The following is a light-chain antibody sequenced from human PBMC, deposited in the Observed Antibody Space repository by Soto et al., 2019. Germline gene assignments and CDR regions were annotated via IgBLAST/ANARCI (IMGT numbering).Light chain of an antibody. V-gene: IGKV1-5*01. CDR1: QSISSW. J-gene: IGKJ1*01. CDR2: DAS. CDR3: QQYASYWT. Sequence: DIQMTQSPSTLSASVGDRVTITCRASQSISSWLAWYQQKPGKAPKLLIYDASSLESGVPSTFSGSGSGTDLTLTIRRLQPDDSATYYCQQYASYWTFGPGTKV.